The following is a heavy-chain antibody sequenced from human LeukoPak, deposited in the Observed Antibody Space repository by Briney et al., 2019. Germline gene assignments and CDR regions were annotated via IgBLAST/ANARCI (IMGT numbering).Heavy chain of an antibody. V-gene: IGHV4-59*01. J-gene: IGHJ3*02. CDR3: ARFEVVPDAFDI. D-gene: IGHD2-15*01. Sequence: SGTLSLTCAVSGGSISSYYWSWIRQPPGKGLEWIGYIYYSGSTNYNPSLKSRVTISVDTSKNQFSLKLSSVTAADTAVYYCARFEVVPDAFDIWGQGTMVTVSS. CDR1: GGSISSYY. CDR2: IYYSGST.